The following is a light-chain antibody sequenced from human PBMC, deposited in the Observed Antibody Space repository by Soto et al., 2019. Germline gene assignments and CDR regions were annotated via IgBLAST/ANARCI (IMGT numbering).Light chain of an antibody. Sequence: EIVMTQSPATLSVSPVERATLSCRASQTVRNNYLAWYQQKPGQAPRLLIYDASSRPTDIPARFSGSGSGTDFTLTISRQEPEDFAVYYCHQYGISPFGGGTKVDIK. CDR1: QTVRNNY. J-gene: IGKJ4*01. V-gene: IGKV3-20*01. CDR2: DAS. CDR3: HQYGISP.